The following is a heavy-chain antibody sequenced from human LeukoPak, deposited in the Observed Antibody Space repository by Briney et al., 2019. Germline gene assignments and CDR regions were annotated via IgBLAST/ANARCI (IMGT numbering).Heavy chain of an antibody. CDR2: ISYDGSNK. CDR1: GFTISSYG. D-gene: IGHD1-26*01. CDR3: GVWAGRMDNWFDP. V-gene: IGHV3-30*03. J-gene: IGHJ5*02. Sequence: PGGYLRLYCAASGFTISSYGMQWVRQAPGKGLEWVAVISYDGSNKYYADSVRGRFTITRDNSKNTLYLKMNSLRAEDTAVYYCGVWAGRMDNWFDPWGQGTLVTVSS.